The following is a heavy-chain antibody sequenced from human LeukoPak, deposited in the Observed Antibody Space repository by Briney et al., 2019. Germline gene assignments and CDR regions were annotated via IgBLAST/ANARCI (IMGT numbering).Heavy chain of an antibody. J-gene: IGHJ4*02. CDR3: ARDSLAVRHFDY. V-gene: IGHV4-34*01. D-gene: IGHD6-6*01. Sequence: SETLSLTCAVYGGSLSGYYWSWIRQPPGKGLEWIGEINHSGSTNYNPSLKSRVTISVDTSKNQFSLKVSSVIAADTAVYYCARDSLAVRHFDYWGQGFLVTVSS. CDR1: GGSLSGYY. CDR2: INHSGST.